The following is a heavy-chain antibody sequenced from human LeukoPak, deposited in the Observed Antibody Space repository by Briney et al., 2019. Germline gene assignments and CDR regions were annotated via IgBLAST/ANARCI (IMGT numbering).Heavy chain of an antibody. Sequence: SETLSLTCTVSGYSISCGYYWGWIRQPPGKGLEWIGSIYHSGSTYYNPSLKSRVTISVDTSKNQFSLKLSSVTAADTAVYYCARAYGSAYDAFDIWGQGTMVTVSS. V-gene: IGHV4-38-2*02. CDR2: IYHSGST. CDR1: GYSISCGYY. CDR3: ARAYGSAYDAFDI. D-gene: IGHD3-10*01. J-gene: IGHJ3*02.